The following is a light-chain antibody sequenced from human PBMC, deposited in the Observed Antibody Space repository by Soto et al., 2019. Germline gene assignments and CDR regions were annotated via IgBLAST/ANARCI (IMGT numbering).Light chain of an antibody. CDR3: QQYNNWPFT. CDR2: GAS. CDR1: QSVTSN. V-gene: IGKV3-15*01. Sequence: EIVMTQSPATLSVSPGERATLSCRASQSVTSNLAWYQQKPGQAPRLLIFGASPRATGIPARFSGSGSGTEFTLTISSLQSEDFAVYYCQQYNNWPFTFGPGTTVEIK. J-gene: IGKJ3*01.